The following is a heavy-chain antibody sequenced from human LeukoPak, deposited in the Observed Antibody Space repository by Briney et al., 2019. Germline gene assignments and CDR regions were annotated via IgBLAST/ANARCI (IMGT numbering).Heavy chain of an antibody. CDR2: INSDGSIT. CDR1: GFTFSSYW. Sequence: GGSLRLSCAASGFTFSSYWMHWVRQAPGKGLVWVSVINSDGSITTYADSVKGRFTVSRDNAKNTLYLQMNSLRAEDTAVYYCAREGRGWYYFDYWGQGTLVTVSS. J-gene: IGHJ4*02. CDR3: AREGRGWYYFDY. V-gene: IGHV3-74*01. D-gene: IGHD6-19*01.